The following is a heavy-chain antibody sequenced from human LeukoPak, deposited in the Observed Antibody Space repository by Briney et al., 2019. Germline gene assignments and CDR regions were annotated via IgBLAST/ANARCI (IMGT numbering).Heavy chain of an antibody. V-gene: IGHV3-23*01. CDR3: AKDIYGSGSGDFGY. CDR2: ISGSGGST. D-gene: IGHD3-10*01. J-gene: IGHJ4*02. CDR1: GFTFSSYA. Sequence: GGSLRLSCAASGFTFSSYAMSWVRQAPGKGLEWVSAISGSGGSTYYADSVKGRFTIPRDNSKNTLYLQMNSLRAEDTAVYYCAKDIYGSGSGDFGYWGQGTLVTVSS.